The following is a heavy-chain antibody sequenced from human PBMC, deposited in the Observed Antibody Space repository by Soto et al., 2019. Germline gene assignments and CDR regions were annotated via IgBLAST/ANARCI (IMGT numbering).Heavy chain of an antibody. CDR1: GYSISTGFN. D-gene: IGHD4-17*01. Sequence: SETLSLTCAVSGYSISTGFNWAWIRQPPGKGLEWIGYIYYSGSTYYNPSLKSRVTISVDTSKNQFSLKLSSVTAADTAVYYCARDSLGDYYYYYGMDVWGQGTTVTVSS. CDR2: IYYSGST. V-gene: IGHV4-31*11. J-gene: IGHJ6*02. CDR3: ARDSLGDYYYYYGMDV.